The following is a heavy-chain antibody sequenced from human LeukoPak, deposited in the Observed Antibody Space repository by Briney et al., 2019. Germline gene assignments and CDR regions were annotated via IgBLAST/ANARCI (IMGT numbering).Heavy chain of an antibody. CDR3: ANPYYDSSGFPSNFDY. J-gene: IGHJ4*02. CDR2: IRYDGSNK. Sequence: GGSLRLSCAASGFTFSSYGMHWVRQAPGKGLEWVAFIRYDGSNKYYADSVKGRFTISRDNSKNTLYLQMNSLRAEDTAVYYCANPYYDSSGFPSNFDYWGQGTLVTVSS. CDR1: GFTFSSYG. V-gene: IGHV3-30*02. D-gene: IGHD3-22*01.